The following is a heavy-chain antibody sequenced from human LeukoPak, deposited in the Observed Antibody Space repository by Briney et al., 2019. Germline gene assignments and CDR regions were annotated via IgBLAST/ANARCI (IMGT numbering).Heavy chain of an antibody. Sequence: GASVKDSCKAPVSTFIGYYMHWVRQAPGKGLAWMGWINPNSGGTDYAQKFQGRVTMTRGTSLSTDYMELSRLRSDDTAVYYCTRATSVVVPAADHYYYGMDVWGQGTTVTVSS. CDR3: TRATSVVVPAADHYYYGMDV. J-gene: IGHJ6*02. CDR1: VSTFIGYY. CDR2: INPNSGGT. D-gene: IGHD2-2*01. V-gene: IGHV1-2*02.